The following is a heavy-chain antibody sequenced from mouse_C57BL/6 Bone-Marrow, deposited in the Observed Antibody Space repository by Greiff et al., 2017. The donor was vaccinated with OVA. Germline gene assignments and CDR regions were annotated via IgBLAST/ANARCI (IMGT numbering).Heavy chain of an antibody. Sequence: VQLQQSGPELVKPGASVKISCKASGYSFTGYYMNWVKQSPEKSLEWIGEINPSTGGTTYNQKFKAKATLTVDTSSSTAYMQLKSLTSEDSAVYYCGRSLITTVTFHWGQGTLVTVSA. J-gene: IGHJ3*01. D-gene: IGHD1-1*01. CDR3: GRSLITTVTFH. V-gene: IGHV1-42*01. CDR1: GYSFTGYY. CDR2: INPSTGGT.